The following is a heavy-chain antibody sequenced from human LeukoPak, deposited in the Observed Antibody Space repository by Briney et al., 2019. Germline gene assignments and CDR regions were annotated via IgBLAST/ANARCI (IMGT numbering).Heavy chain of an antibody. CDR3: ARGPPPDFDY. Sequence: SETLSLTCTVVGGAINSRNYYWGWIRQSPGKGLEWIGRIYTSGSTDYNPSLKSRVTMSVDTSKNQFSLKLSSVTAADTAVYYCARGPPPDFDYWGQGTLVTVST. CDR2: IYTSGST. J-gene: IGHJ4*02. V-gene: IGHV4-39*07. CDR1: GGAINSRNYY.